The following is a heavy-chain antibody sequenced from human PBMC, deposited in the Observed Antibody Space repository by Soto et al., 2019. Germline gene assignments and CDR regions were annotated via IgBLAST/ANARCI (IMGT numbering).Heavy chain of an antibody. V-gene: IGHV1-18*01. CDR2: ISADNGHT. CDR3: ARDARRAMAGDDWFDP. Sequence: QVQLVQSGAEVKKPGASVRVSCKTSGYTFSNYCISWVRQAPGQGLEWMGWISADNGHTNFTQKLQCIVTMTTDTSKSAAYMELRSLRSDDTAVYYCARDARRAMAGDDWFDPWGQGNLVTVSS. D-gene: IGHD6-19*01. J-gene: IGHJ5*02. CDR1: GYTFSNYC.